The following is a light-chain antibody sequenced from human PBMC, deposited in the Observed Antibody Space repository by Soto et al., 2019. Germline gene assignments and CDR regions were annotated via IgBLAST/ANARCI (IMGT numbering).Light chain of an antibody. V-gene: IGLV1-47*02. CDR1: SSNIGSNY. Sequence: VLTQPPTASGTPGQRVTNPCSGSSSNIGSNYVYWYQQLPGTPPKLLTYSNNQRPSGVPDRFSGSNSGTSASLAISGLRSEDEADYYCAAWDDCLSGYVFGTGPKVTV. CDR2: SNN. CDR3: AAWDDCLSGYV. J-gene: IGLJ1*01.